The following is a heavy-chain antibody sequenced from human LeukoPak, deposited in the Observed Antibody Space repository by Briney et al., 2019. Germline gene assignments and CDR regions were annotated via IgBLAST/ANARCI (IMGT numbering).Heavy chain of an antibody. Sequence: GESLKISCKGSGYSFTSYWIGWVRQMPGKGLEWMGIIYPGDSDTRYSPSFQGQVTISADKSISTAYLQWSSLKASDTAMYYCARVLRYFDWSSFGAFDIWGQGTMVTVSS. V-gene: IGHV5-51*01. CDR3: ARVLRYFDWSSFGAFDI. J-gene: IGHJ3*02. CDR1: GYSFTSYW. D-gene: IGHD3-9*01. CDR2: IYPGDSDT.